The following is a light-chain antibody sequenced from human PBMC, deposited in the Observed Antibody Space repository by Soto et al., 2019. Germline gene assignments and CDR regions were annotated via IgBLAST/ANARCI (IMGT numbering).Light chain of an antibody. J-gene: IGKJ1*01. CDR2: AAS. CDR1: QGISNY. V-gene: IGKV1-27*01. Sequence: DIQMTQSPSSLSASVGDRVTITCRASQGISNYLAWYQQKTGKVPKLLIYAASTLQSGVPYRLSGSGSGTDFNLTISSLQPEDVATYYCQKYNSAPPTFGQGTKVDIK. CDR3: QKYNSAPPT.